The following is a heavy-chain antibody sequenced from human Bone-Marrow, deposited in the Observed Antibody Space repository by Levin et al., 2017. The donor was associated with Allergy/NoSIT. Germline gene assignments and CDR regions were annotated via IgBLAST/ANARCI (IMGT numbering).Heavy chain of an antibody. CDR2: ISAYNGNT. Sequence: ASVKVSCKASGYTFTSYGISWVRQAPGQGLEWMGWISAYNGNTNYAQKLQGRVTMTTDTSTSTAYMELRSLRSDDTAVYYCARELEGDGYTGEDWFDPWGQGTLVTVSS. J-gene: IGHJ5*02. CDR1: GYTFTSYG. D-gene: IGHD5-24*01. CDR3: ARELEGDGYTGEDWFDP. V-gene: IGHV1-18*01.